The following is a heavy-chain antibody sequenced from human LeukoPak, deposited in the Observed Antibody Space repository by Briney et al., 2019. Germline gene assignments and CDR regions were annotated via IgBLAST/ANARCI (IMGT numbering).Heavy chain of an antibody. CDR3: AASYGSGSYYNVFYYYYMDV. Sequence: PGGSLRLSCAASGFTFSSYGMSWVRQAPGKGLEWVSAISGSGGSTYYADSVKGRFTISRDNSENTLYLQMNSLRAEDTAVYYCAASYGSGSYYNVFYYYYMDVWGKGTTVTISS. CDR1: GFTFSSYG. V-gene: IGHV3-23*01. D-gene: IGHD3-10*01. CDR2: ISGSGGST. J-gene: IGHJ6*03.